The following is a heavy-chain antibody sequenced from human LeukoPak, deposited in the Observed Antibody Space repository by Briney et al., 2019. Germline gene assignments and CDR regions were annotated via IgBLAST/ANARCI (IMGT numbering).Heavy chain of an antibody. Sequence: GGSLRLSCAASGFAFSSYSMNWVRQAPGRGLEWVSSIGSSTKSIYYADSVKGRFIISRDNAKNSLYLQMNSLRAEDTAVYYCAREASEAFDIWGQGTTVTVS. CDR3: AREASEAFDI. CDR1: GFAFSSYS. V-gene: IGHV3-21*01. CDR2: IGSSTKSI. D-gene: IGHD6-6*01. J-gene: IGHJ3*02.